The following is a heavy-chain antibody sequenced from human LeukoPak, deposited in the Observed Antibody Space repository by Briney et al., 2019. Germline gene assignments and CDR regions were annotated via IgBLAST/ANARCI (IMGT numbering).Heavy chain of an antibody. J-gene: IGHJ4*02. CDR1: GGSISSTNW. D-gene: IGHD1-26*01. V-gene: IGHV4-4*02. CDR2: ISLSGLT. Sequence: PSGTLSLTCGVSGGSISSTNWWSWVRLPPGQGLEWIGEISLSGLTNYNPSLKSRVTMSLDKSKNHLSLNLTSVTAADTAVYYCSRESGAFSPFGYWGQGTLVTVSS. CDR3: SRESGAFSPFGY.